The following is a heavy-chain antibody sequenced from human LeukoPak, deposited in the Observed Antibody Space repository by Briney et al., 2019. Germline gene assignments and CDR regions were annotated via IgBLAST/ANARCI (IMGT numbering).Heavy chain of an antibody. V-gene: IGHV3-21*01. CDR1: GFTFSSYS. Sequence: PGGSLRLSCAASGFTFSSYSMSWVRQAPGKGLEWVSSISSSSSYICYADSVKGRFTISRDNAKNSLYLQMNSLRAEDTAVYYCARANDNYYYYYMDVWGKGTTVTISS. J-gene: IGHJ6*03. CDR2: ISSSSSYI. CDR3: ARANDNYYYYYMDV. D-gene: IGHD3-9*01.